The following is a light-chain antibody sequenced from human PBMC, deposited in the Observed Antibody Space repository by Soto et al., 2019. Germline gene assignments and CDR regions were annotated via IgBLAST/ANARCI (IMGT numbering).Light chain of an antibody. J-gene: IGKJ3*01. CDR3: QKYDSAPFT. Sequence: DIQMTQSPSSLSASVGDRLTITCRASQGISNFLVWYRQKPGKVPKVLIYAASTLQSGVPSRFSGSGSGTDFTLTISSLQPEDVATYYCQKYDSAPFTFGPGTKVDIK. V-gene: IGKV1-27*01. CDR2: AAS. CDR1: QGISNF.